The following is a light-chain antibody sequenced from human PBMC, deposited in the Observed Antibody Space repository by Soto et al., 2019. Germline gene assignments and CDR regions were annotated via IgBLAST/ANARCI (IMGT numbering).Light chain of an antibody. Sequence: DLQMTQSPSTLSASVGDRVTITCRASQSISNWLAWYQQKPGKAPKLLIFDASNLEGGVPSRFSGSGSGTEFTLTISSLQPDDVAIYYCQQYNSYSRTFGQGTKVEIK. J-gene: IGKJ1*01. V-gene: IGKV1-5*01. CDR1: QSISNW. CDR3: QQYNSYSRT. CDR2: DAS.